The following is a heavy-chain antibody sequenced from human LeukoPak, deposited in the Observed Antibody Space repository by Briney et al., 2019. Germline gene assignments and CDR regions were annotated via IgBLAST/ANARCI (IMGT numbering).Heavy chain of an antibody. V-gene: IGHV3-23*01. CDR1: GFTFSSCA. CDR3: AKGYSSGWRTYFDY. Sequence: QPGGSLRLSCAASGFTFSSCAMSWVRQAPGKGLEWVSGIISTGGSTYYADPVKGRFTISRDNSKSTLSLQMDSLRAEDTAVYYCAKGYSSGWRTYFDYWGQGTLVTVSS. CDR2: IISTGGST. J-gene: IGHJ4*02. D-gene: IGHD6-19*01.